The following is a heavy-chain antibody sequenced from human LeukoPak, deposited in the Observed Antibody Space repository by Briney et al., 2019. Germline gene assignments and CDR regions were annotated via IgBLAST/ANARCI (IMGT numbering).Heavy chain of an antibody. J-gene: IGHJ5*02. V-gene: IGHV3-33*01. CDR1: GFTFSSYG. Sequence: PGGSLRLSCAASGFTFSSYGRHWVRQAPGKGLEWVAVIWYDGSNKYYADSVKGRFTISRDNSKSTLYLQMNSLRAEDTAVYYCARDTGVVVPAADGFDPWGQGTLVTVSS. CDR2: IWYDGSNK. CDR3: ARDTGVVVPAADGFDP. D-gene: IGHD2-2*01.